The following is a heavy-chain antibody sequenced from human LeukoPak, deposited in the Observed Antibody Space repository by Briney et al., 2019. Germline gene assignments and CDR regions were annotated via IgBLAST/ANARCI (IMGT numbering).Heavy chain of an antibody. V-gene: IGHV3-7*01. D-gene: IGHD1-14*01. J-gene: IGHJ4*02. Sequence: GGSLRLSCSASGFTFNNYWMNWVRQAPGKGLDWVANINKDGSEKNYVDSVKGRLTISRDNAKNSLYLQMNYLRPEDTAVYYCARQDHGPDYWGQGTLVTVSS. CDR1: GFTFNNYW. CDR2: INKDGSEK. CDR3: ARQDHGPDY.